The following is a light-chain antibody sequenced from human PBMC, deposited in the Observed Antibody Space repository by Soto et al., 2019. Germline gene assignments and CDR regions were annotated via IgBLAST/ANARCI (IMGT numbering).Light chain of an antibody. CDR3: LQDYNSPVT. V-gene: IGKV1-6*01. CDR1: QGIRND. J-gene: IGKJ1*01. Sequence: AIQMTQSPSSLSASVGDRVTITCRASQGIRNDLGWYQQKPGKAPKLLIYAASSLQSGVPSRFSGSGSGTDFTLTISSLQTEDFAAYYCLQDYNSPVTFGQGTKVEIK. CDR2: AAS.